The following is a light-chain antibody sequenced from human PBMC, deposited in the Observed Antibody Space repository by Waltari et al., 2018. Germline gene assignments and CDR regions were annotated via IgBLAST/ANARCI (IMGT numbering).Light chain of an antibody. CDR1: NSDVGGYNY. CDR2: EVT. J-gene: IGLJ2*01. CDR3: SSYTSNTLVV. V-gene: IGLV2-14*01. Sequence: QSALTQPASVSGSPGQSITISCTGTNSDVGGYNYVSWHQQHAGKAPKRILYEVTKRPAGFSIRFPGSKSGNTASLTISGLQAEDEADYYCSSYTSNTLVVFGGGTKLTVV.